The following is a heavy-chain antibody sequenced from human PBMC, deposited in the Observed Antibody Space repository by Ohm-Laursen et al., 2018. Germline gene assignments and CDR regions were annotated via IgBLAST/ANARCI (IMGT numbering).Heavy chain of an antibody. CDR1: GGSFSSYY. J-gene: IGHJ4*02. CDR2: IYSSGST. D-gene: IGHD4/OR15-4a*01. CDR3: ARTQANYYYFDY. V-gene: IGHV4-4*07. Sequence: SETLSLTCAVSGGSFSSYYWSWIRQPAGEGLEWIGRIYSSGSTDYNPSLKSRVTLSVDTSKNQFSLKLTSVAAADTAVYYCARTQANYYYFDYWGQGALVTVSS.